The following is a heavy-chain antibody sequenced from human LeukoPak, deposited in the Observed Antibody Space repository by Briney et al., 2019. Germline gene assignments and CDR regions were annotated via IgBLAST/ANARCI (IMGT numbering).Heavy chain of an antibody. CDR3: ASTNCSSARCSGANWFGP. CDR2: IYYSGST. D-gene: IGHD2-2*01. Sequence: SQTLSLTCTVSGGSISSGDYYWSWIRQPPGKGLEWIGYIYYSGSTFHYNPSLKSRITISIDTSKNQFSLRLSSVTAADTAVYYCASTNCSSARCSGANWFGPWGQGTMVTVSS. CDR1: GGSISSGDYY. J-gene: IGHJ5*02. V-gene: IGHV4-30-4*08.